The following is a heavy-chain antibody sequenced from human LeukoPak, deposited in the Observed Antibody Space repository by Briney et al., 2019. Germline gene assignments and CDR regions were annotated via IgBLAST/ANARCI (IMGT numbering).Heavy chain of an antibody. V-gene: IGHV1-46*01. J-gene: IGHJ6*02. CDR2: INPSGGST. CDR1: QHTYTPSY. Sequence: GSPERLSDTPAQHTYTPSYMNRGSQSPRQGGRWMGIINPSGGSTSYAQKFQGRVTMTRDTSTSTVYMELSSLRSEDTAVYYCARDSPLGMDVWGQGTTVTVSS. CDR3: ARDSPLGMDV.